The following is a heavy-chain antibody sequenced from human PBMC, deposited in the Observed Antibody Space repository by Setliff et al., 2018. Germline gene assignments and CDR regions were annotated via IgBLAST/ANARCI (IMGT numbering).Heavy chain of an antibody. CDR3: ARDLDYQYYYETSGRDAFDI. D-gene: IGHD3-22*01. J-gene: IGHJ3*02. CDR2: NSV. CDR1: GYSFTNYG. V-gene: IGHV1-18*01. Sequence: ASVKVSCKTSGYSFTNYGINWVRQAPGQGLEWMGWNSVYARRFQGRVTMTIDTSTSTAYMELRSLRSDDTAVYYCARDLDYQYYYETSGRDAFDIWGLGTMVTVSS.